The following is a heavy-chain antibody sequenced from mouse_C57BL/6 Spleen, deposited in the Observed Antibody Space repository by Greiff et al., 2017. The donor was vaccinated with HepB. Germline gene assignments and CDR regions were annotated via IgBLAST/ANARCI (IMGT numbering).Heavy chain of an antibody. J-gene: IGHJ3*01. CDR1: GYAFTNYL. CDR3: ARIGPDYYGSSRGFAY. V-gene: IGHV1-54*01. Sequence: QVQLKQSGAELVRPGTSVKVSCKASGYAFTNYLIEWVKQRPGQGLEWIGVINPGSGGTNYNEKFKGKATLTADKSSSTAYMQLSSLTSEDSAVYFCARIGPDYYGSSRGFAYWGQGTLVTVSA. D-gene: IGHD1-1*01. CDR2: INPGSGGT.